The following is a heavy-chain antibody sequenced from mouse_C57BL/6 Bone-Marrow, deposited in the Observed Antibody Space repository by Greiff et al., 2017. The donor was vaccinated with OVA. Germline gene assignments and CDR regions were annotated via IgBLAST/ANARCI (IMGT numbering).Heavy chain of an antibody. CDR1: GYTFTSYS. Sequence: QVQLQQSGAELARPGASVKMSCKASGYTFTSYSMHWVKQRPGQGLEWIGYINPSSGYTKYNQKFKDKATLTADKSSSTAYMQLSSLTSEDSAVYYCARGVGSSYGYWGKGTTLTVSS. CDR2: INPSSGYT. J-gene: IGHJ2*01. D-gene: IGHD1-1*01. V-gene: IGHV1-4*01. CDR3: ARGVGSSYGY.